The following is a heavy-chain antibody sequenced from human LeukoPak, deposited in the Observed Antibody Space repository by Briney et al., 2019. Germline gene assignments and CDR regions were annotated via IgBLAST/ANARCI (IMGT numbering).Heavy chain of an antibody. V-gene: IGHV4-39*01. D-gene: IGHD3-22*01. CDR1: GGSISSSSYY. J-gene: IGHJ4*02. Sequence: SETLSLTCTVSGGSISSSSYYWGWIRQPPGTGLEWIGSIYYSGSTYYNPSLKSRVTISVDTSKNQFSLKLSSVTAADTAVYYCAKGPDFTMIVVVNLLLDYWGQGTLVTVSS. CDR3: AKGPDFTMIVVVNLLLDY. CDR2: IYYSGST.